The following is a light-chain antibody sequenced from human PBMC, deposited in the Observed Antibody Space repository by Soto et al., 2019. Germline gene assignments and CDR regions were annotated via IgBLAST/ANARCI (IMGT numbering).Light chain of an antibody. J-gene: IGKJ1*01. CDR2: DAS. CDR1: QSIGTT. CDR3: HQYNTWPRT. V-gene: IGKV3-15*01. Sequence: EIVMTQSPGTLSVSLGERVILSCRASQSIGTTVDWYQHKPGQAPGLLIYDASTRAAGVPARFRGSGSGTDFTLTISSLQSEDLGFYYCHQYNTWPRTFGQGTRVDIK.